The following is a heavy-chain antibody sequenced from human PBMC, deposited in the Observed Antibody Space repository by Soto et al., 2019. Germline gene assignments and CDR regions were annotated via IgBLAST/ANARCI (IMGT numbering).Heavy chain of an antibody. V-gene: IGHV4-39*01. Sequence: SETLSLTCTVSGASIITDNYFWVWIRQSPRRGLELIGSISYSGRTYDNPSLQSRVTISIDASKNQFSLKLTSVTTADTAVYYCARRRASDYGGNHHPYYFDRWGXGALVTVSS. CDR3: ARRRASDYGGNHHPYYFDR. CDR2: ISYSGRT. CDR1: GASIITDNYF. D-gene: IGHD4-17*01. J-gene: IGHJ4*02.